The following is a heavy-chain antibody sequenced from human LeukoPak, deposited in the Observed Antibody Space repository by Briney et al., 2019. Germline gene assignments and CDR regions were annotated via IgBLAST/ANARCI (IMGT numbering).Heavy chain of an antibody. J-gene: IGHJ5*02. D-gene: IGHD3-10*01. V-gene: IGHV4-34*01. CDR1: GGSFSGYY. Sequence: SETLSLTCAVYGGSFSGYYWSWIRQPPGKGLGWIGEINHGGSTNYNPSLKSRVTISVDTSKNQFSLKLSSVTAADTAVYYCAREYYGSGSYYKAWFDPWGQGTLVTVSS. CDR3: AREYYGSGSYYKAWFDP. CDR2: INHGGST.